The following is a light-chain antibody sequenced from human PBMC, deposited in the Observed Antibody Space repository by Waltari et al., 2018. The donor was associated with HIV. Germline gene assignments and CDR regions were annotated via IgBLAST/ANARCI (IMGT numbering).Light chain of an antibody. CDR3: RQLVPYPIT. J-gene: IGKJ5*01. Sequence: DIQLTQSPSFLSASVRDRVTIPCRASQDISSHLAWYQQKSGKSPKLLIYSASTLESGVPSRFSGTRVGTEFALTISSLQPEDFATYDCRQLVPYPITFGQGTRLEIK. V-gene: IGKV1-9*01. CDR1: QDISSH. CDR2: SAS.